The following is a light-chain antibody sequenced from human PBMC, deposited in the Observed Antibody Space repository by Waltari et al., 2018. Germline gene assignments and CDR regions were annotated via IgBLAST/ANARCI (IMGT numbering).Light chain of an antibody. V-gene: IGKV4-1*01. CDR1: QSVLYSSNNKNY. J-gene: IGKJ1*01. CDR2: WAS. CDR3: QQYYSNPLT. Sequence: DIVLTQSPDSLAVSLGERATINCRSSQSVLYSSNNKNYLAWYQHKPGQPPKLLISWASIRVSGVRDRFRGSESGTDFTLTISSLQAEDVAVYYCQQYYSNPLTFGQGTKVEI.